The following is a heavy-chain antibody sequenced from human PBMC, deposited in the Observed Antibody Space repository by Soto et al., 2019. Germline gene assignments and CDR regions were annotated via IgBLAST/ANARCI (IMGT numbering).Heavy chain of an antibody. CDR3: ARDRGDSERGMGV. CDR2: IYSDGRT. Sequence: PSETLSLTCTVSGGSISSSGYYWGWIRQAPGKGLEWIGNIYSDGRTYYNPSLRSRVALAIGTSQNQFSLKLTSVDASDTAVYYCARDRGDSERGMGVWGPGTTVTVSS. V-gene: IGHV4-39*02. D-gene: IGHD1-1*01. CDR1: GGSISSSGYY. J-gene: IGHJ6*02.